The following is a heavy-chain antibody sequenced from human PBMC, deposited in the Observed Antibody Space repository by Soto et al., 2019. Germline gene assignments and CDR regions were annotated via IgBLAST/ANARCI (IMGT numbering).Heavy chain of an antibody. J-gene: IGHJ4*02. CDR1: GFTFSTYA. CDR2: ITGSGGST. D-gene: IGHD3-22*01. V-gene: IGHV3-23*01. Sequence: EVQLLESGGGLVQPGGSLRLSCAASGFTFSTYAMIWVRQAPGKGLEWVSAITGSGGSTYYADSVKGRFTISRDNYKNTLYVQMNSLRADDTAGYYCAKGSSASRPYYFDYWGQGTLVTVSS. CDR3: AKGSSASRPYYFDY.